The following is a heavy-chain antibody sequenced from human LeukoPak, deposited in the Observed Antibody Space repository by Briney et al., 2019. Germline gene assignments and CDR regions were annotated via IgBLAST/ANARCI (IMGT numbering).Heavy chain of an antibody. CDR1: GFSLSTSGVG. D-gene: IGHD6-13*01. Sequence: SGPTLVNPTQTLTLTCTFSGFSLSTSGVGVGWIRQPPRKALEWLALIYWDDVKRYSPSLKSRLTITKDTSKNQVVLTMTNMDPVDTATYYCAHRGIAAAHDYWGQGTLVTDSS. CDR2: IYWDDVK. CDR3: AHRGIAAAHDY. J-gene: IGHJ4*02. V-gene: IGHV2-5*02.